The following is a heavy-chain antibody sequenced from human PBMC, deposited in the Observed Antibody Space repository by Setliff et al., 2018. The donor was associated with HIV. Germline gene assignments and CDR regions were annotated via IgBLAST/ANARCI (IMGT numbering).Heavy chain of an antibody. D-gene: IGHD1-1*01. CDR3: ARGPGTGHYFDY. CDR1: GFTFSGYP. J-gene: IGHJ4*02. Sequence: ASVKVSCAASGFTFSGYPMNWVRQAPGKRLEWFSYISSDSGTIYYADSVRGRFTISRDDARNSLFLQMNSLRVDDTAVYYCARGPGTGHYFDYWGLGALVTVSS. V-gene: IGHV3-48*01. CDR2: ISSDSGTI.